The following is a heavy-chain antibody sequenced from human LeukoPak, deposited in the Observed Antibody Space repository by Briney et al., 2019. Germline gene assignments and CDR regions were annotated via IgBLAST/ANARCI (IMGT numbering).Heavy chain of an antibody. CDR1: GFTFTGYY. CDR3: ARGYCSGGSCYSVENWFDP. Sequence: ASVKVSCKAAGFTFTGYYMFWVRQAPGQGLEWMGRINPNSGGTNYAQKFQGRVTMTRDTSISTAYMELSRLRSDDTAVYYCARGYCSGGSCYSVENWFDPWGQGTLVTVSS. V-gene: IGHV1-2*06. D-gene: IGHD2-15*01. J-gene: IGHJ5*02. CDR2: INPNSGGT.